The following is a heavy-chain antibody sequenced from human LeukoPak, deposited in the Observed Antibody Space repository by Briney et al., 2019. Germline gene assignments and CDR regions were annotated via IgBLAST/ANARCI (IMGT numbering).Heavy chain of an antibody. CDR2: ISSSSSTI. Sequence: GGSLRLSCVASGFIFSGYSMNGSGKAPGKGLEGVSYISSSSSTIYYADSVKGRFTISRDNAKNALYLQMDSLRAEDTAVYFCARGLHFRLYDSSAYYPYWGQGTLVTVSS. CDR1: GFIFSGYS. V-gene: IGHV3-48*01. D-gene: IGHD3-22*01. CDR3: ARGLHFRLYDSSAYYPY. J-gene: IGHJ4*02.